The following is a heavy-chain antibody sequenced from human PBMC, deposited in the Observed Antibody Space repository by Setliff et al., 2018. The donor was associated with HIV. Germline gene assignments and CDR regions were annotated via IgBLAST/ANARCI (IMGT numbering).Heavy chain of an antibody. CDR2: IYYGGRK. V-gene: IGHV4-31*03. CDR3: ARLRITMIMMLNYFDY. Sequence: SETLSLTCTVSGDSITSGGFYCNWFRQHPGKGLEWIGWIYYGGRKKYNPSLESRVTMSVDTSKNQFSLRLTSVTAADTAVYFCARLRITMIMMLNYFDYWGQGTLVTVSS. D-gene: IGHD3-22*01. J-gene: IGHJ4*02. CDR1: GDSITSGGFY.